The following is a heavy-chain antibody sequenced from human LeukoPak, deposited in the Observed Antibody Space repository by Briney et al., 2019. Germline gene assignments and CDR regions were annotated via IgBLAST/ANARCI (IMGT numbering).Heavy chain of an antibody. J-gene: IGHJ4*02. CDR3: ASLGVTVDY. CDR2: IYYSGST. CDR1: GGSISSYY. D-gene: IGHD3-3*01. V-gene: IGHV4-59*01. Sequence: SETLSLTCTVSGGSISSYYWSWIRQPPGKGLEWIGYIYYSGSTNYNPSLKSRVTISVDTSKNQFSLKLSSVTAADTAVYYCASLGVTVDYWGQGTLVTVSS.